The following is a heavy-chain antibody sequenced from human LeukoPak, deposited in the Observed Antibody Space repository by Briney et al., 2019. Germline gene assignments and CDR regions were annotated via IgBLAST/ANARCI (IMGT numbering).Heavy chain of an antibody. CDR2: ISGSGGST. Sequence: PGGSLRLSCAASGFTFSSYAMSWVRQAPGKGLEWVSGISGSGGSTYYADSVKGRFTISRDNSRNTLYLQMNSPRAEDTAVYYCAILPWYSSGWYEVNYWGQGTLVTVSS. V-gene: IGHV3-23*01. D-gene: IGHD6-13*01. CDR1: GFTFSSYA. J-gene: IGHJ4*02. CDR3: AILPWYSSGWYEVNY.